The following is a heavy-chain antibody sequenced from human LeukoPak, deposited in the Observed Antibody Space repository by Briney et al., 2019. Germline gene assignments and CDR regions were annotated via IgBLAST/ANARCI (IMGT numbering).Heavy chain of an antibody. CDR2: VSASGGTT. CDR1: GFAFNTFT. Sequence: PGGSLRLSCAASGFAFNTFTMSWVRRAPGKGLEWVSAVSASGGTTKYADSVKGRFTVSRDNSQNTLYLQMNSLRAEDTALYYCAKGHIAAADYYYNYMDVWGKGTTVTVSS. CDR3: AKGHIAAADYYYNYMDV. D-gene: IGHD6-13*01. V-gene: IGHV3-23*01. J-gene: IGHJ6*03.